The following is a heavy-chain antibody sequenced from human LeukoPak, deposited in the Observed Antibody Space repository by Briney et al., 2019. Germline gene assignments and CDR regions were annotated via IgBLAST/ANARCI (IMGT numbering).Heavy chain of an antibody. CDR2: ISSDGVEK. V-gene: IGHV3-30*04. J-gene: IGHJ6*03. D-gene: IGHD3-9*01. CDR1: GFTFSNYG. Sequence: GGSLRLSCEGSGFTFSNYGIHWVRQTPGKGLDWVAAISSDGVEKHYADSVKGRFTITRDNSKSTLNLQMNNLRAEDTALYYCAREGHYDILTGYSPVEYYFYFMDVWGKGTTVTVSS. CDR3: AREGHYDILTGYSPVEYYFYFMDV.